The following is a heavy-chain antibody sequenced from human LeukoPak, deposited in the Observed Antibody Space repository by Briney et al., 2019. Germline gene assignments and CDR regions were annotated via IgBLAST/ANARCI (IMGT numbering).Heavy chain of an antibody. D-gene: IGHD4-17*01. CDR3: ARVMTVSYFDY. Sequence: GASVKVSCKASEYTFTSYYMHWVRQAPGQGLEWMGIINPSGGSTSYAQKFQGRVTMTRDMSTSTVYMELSSLRSEDTAVYYCARVMTVSYFDYWGQGTLVTVSS. J-gene: IGHJ4*02. V-gene: IGHV1-46*01. CDR1: EYTFTSYY. CDR2: INPSGGST.